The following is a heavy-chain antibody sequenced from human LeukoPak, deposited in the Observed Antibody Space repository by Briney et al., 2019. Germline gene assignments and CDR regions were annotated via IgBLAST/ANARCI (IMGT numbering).Heavy chain of an antibody. CDR1: GGTLSSYA. CDR3: ARAAVAYCGGDCYMDV. D-gene: IGHD2-21*01. Sequence: SVKVSCKASGGTLSSYAISWVRQAPGQGLEWMGGIIPIFGTANYAQKFQGRVTITTDESTGTAYMELSSLRSEDTAVYYCARAAVAYCGGDCYMDVWGKGTTVTVSS. V-gene: IGHV1-69*05. J-gene: IGHJ6*03. CDR2: IIPIFGTA.